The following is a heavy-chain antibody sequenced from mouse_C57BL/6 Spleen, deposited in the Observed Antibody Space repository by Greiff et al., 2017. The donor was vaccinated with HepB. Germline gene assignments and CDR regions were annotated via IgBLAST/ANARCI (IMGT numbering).Heavy chain of an antibody. D-gene: IGHD2-5*01. J-gene: IGHJ1*03. Sequence: KESCKASGYTFTSYWMHWGKQRPGRGLEWIGRIDPNSGGTKYNEKFKSKATLTVDKPSSTAYMQLSSLTSEDSAVYYCARYGLYYSNYPWYFDVWGTGTTVTVSS. CDR2: IDPNSGGT. CDR1: GYTFTSYW. V-gene: IGHV1-72*01. CDR3: ARYGLYYSNYPWYFDV.